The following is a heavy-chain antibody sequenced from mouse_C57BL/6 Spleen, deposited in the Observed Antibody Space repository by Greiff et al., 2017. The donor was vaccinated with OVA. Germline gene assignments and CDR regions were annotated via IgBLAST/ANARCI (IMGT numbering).Heavy chain of an antibody. CDR3: ARYGEYGNNEFAY. CDR2: IYPGSGGT. Sequence: QVQLQQSGAELVRPGTSVKVSCKASGYAFTNYLIEWVKQRPGQGLEWIGVIYPGSGGTNYNEKFKGKATLTADKSSSTAYMQLSSLTSEDSAVYFCARYGEYGNNEFAYWGKGTLVTVSA. D-gene: IGHD2-1*01. V-gene: IGHV1-54*01. J-gene: IGHJ3*01. CDR1: GYAFTNYL.